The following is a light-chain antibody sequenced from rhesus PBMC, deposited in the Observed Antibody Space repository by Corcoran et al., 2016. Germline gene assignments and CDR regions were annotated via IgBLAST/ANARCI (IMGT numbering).Light chain of an antibody. CDR2: DAS. CDR3: QQRNSYPRT. Sequence: DIQMTQSPSSLSASEGDRVTITCRASQGISSYLDWYQQKSGKAPKLLIYDASNLQSGAPSRFSGSGSGTEFTHTISSLQPEDFATYYCQQRNSYPRTFGEGTKVEIK. J-gene: IGKJ4*01. V-gene: IGKV1-38*01. CDR1: QGISSY.